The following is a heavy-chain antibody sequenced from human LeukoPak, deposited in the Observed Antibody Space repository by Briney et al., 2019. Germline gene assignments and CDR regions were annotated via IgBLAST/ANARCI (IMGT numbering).Heavy chain of an antibody. D-gene: IGHD3-22*01. CDR2: INPNSGGT. V-gene: IGHV1-2*02. CDR3: ASLQSSYDSSGYYADDAFDI. J-gene: IGHJ3*02. Sequence: EASVKVSCKASGYTFTGYYMHWVRQAPGQGLEWMGWINPNSGGTIYAQKFQGRVTMTRDTSISTAYMELSRLRSDDTAVYYCASLQSSYDSSGYYADDAFDIWGQGTMVTVSS. CDR1: GYTFTGYY.